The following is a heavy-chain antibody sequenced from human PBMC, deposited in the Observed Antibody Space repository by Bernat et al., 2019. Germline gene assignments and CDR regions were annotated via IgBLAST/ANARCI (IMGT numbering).Heavy chain of an antibody. CDR1: GFTLSDYS. V-gene: IGHV3-64*02. Sequence: EVQLVESGEGLVQPGGSLRLSCAASGFTLSDYSMHWVRQAPGKGLEYVSAISGGGGSTYYADSVKGRFTISSDISKNTLYLEMGSLSAEDMAVYYCARIGTNGYYDYWGQGALVTVSS. D-gene: IGHD2-8*01. J-gene: IGHJ4*01. CDR2: ISGGGGST. CDR3: ARIGTNGYYDY.